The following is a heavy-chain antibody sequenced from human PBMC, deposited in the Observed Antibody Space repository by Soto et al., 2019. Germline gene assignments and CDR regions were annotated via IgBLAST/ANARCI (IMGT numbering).Heavy chain of an antibody. J-gene: IGHJ4*02. V-gene: IGHV5-10-1*01. Sequence: VEPLKISYQVSGCSSTAYCITWVSKMPGKGLEWMATIDPSDSYVDYSPSFRGHVTFSVDRSITTVYLQWNSLKASDSAMYFCTRRASSSFYHFDFWGEGALVTVSS. CDR1: GCSSTAYC. CDR3: TRRASSSFYHFDF. CDR2: IDPSDSYV. D-gene: IGHD2-2*01.